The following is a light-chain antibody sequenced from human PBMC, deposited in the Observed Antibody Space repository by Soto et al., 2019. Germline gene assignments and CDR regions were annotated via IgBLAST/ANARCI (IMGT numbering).Light chain of an antibody. Sequence: DIQMTQSPSTLSASVGDRVTITCRASQSISSWLAWYQQKPGTAPNLLIYKASTLQSGVPSRFSGSGSGTEFTLTISSLQPDDSATYSCQQYNDNWTFGQGTKVDI. V-gene: IGKV1-5*03. CDR3: QQYNDNWT. CDR2: KAS. J-gene: IGKJ1*01. CDR1: QSISSW.